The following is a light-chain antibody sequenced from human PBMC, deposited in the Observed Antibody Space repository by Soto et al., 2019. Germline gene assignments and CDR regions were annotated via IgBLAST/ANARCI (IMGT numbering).Light chain of an antibody. V-gene: IGLV1-40*01. CDR3: QCYDSSLSGEV. CDR1: SSNIGAGYD. J-gene: IGLJ1*01. Sequence: QSVLTQPPSVSGAPGQSVTISCTGSSSNIGAGYDVHWYQQLPGKAPKLLIYGNSNRPSGVPDRFSGSRSGTSASRAITGLQDEDEADYYCQCYDSSLSGEVFGNGKKVTV. CDR2: GNS.